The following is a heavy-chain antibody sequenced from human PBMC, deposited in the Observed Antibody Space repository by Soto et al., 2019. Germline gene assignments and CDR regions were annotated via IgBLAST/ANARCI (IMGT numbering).Heavy chain of an antibody. D-gene: IGHD2-2*01. CDR1: RFTFSNYC. J-gene: IGHJ4*02. Sequence: GGSLRLSGAASRFTFSNYCIQWVRQATCKGLEWVEVISHDGTVKYYAASVKGRFTISRDNFQNTLDLQMGSLRAEDTAVYYCARETDTRRTPCFDSCGQGTRVTLAS. CDR2: ISHDGTVK. CDR3: ARETDTRRTPCFDS. V-gene: IGHV3-30*03.